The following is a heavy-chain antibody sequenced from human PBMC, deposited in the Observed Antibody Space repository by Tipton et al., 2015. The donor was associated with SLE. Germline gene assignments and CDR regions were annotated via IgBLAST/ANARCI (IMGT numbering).Heavy chain of an antibody. CDR3: VKGGWFWNFDL. Sequence: TLSLTCTVSGGSISSHYWSWIRQPPGKGLEWIGYIYYSGSTNCNPSLKSRVTISVDTSKNQFSLKLSSVTAADTAIYYCVKGGWFWNFDLWGRGTLVTVSS. CDR2: IYYSGST. CDR1: GGSISSHY. D-gene: IGHD6-19*01. V-gene: IGHV4-59*11. J-gene: IGHJ2*01.